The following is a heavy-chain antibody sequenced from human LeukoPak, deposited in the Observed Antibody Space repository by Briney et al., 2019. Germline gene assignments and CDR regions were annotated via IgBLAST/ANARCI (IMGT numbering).Heavy chain of an antibody. J-gene: IGHJ6*03. CDR3: ARGTKYPLLNYYYYMDV. Sequence: SQTLSLTCAISGDSVSSNSAAWNWIRQSPSRGLEWLGRTYYRSKWYNDYAVSVKSRITINPDTSNNQFSLQLNSVTPEDTAVYYCARGTKYPLLNYYYYMDVWGKGTTVTISS. CDR2: TYYRSKWYN. D-gene: IGHD2-2*01. V-gene: IGHV6-1*01. CDR1: GDSVSSNSAA.